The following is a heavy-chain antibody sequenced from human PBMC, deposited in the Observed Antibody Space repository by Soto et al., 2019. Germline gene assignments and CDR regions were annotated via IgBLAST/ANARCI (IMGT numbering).Heavy chain of an antibody. Sequence: AGGSLRLSCAASGFTFSTYAIQWVRQAPGKGLENVSAISSNGGNIYYANSVKGRFTISRDNSKNTLYLQMGSLRAEDMAVYYCARLSGSYSYYFDNWGQGTLVPSPQ. V-gene: IGHV3-64*01. D-gene: IGHD1-26*01. CDR2: ISSNGGNI. CDR1: GFTFSTYA. CDR3: ARLSGSYSYYFDN. J-gene: IGHJ4*02.